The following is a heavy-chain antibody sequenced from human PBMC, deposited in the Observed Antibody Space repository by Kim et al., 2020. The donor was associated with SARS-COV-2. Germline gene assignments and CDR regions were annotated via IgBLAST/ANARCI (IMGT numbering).Heavy chain of an antibody. Sequence: VKARFTISRDNSKNTLYLQMNSLRAEDTAVYYCAKDPGYTAYEIYFDHWGQGTLVAVSS. D-gene: IGHD5-12*01. J-gene: IGHJ4*02. CDR3: AKDPGYTAYEIYFDH. V-gene: IGHV3-33*06.